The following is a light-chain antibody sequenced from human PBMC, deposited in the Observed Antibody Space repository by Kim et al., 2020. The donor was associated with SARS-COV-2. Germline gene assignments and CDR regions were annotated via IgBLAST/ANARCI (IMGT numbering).Light chain of an antibody. CDR1: QSVSSSY. CDR3: QQYGSSPPYT. J-gene: IGKJ2*01. Sequence: SPGERATLYCRAGQSVSSSYLAWYQQKPGQAPRLLIYGASSRATGIPDRFSGSGSGTDFTLTISRLEPEDFAVYYCQQYGSSPPYTFGQGTKLEIK. V-gene: IGKV3-20*01. CDR2: GAS.